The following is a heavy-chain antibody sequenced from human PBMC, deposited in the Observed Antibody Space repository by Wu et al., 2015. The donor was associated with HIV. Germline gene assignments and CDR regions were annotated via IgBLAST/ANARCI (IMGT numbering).Heavy chain of an antibody. CDR2: IIPIFGTA. J-gene: IGHJ4*02. CDR3: ARGASSGSGGLLGFYYFDY. Sequence: QVQLVQSGAEVKKPGSSVKVSCKASGGTFSSYAISWVRQAPGQGLEWMGGIIPIFGTANYAQKFQGRVTITTDESTSTAYMELSSLRSEDTAVYYCARGASSGSGGLLGFYYFDYWGQGTLVTVSS. V-gene: IGHV1-69*05. CDR1: GGTFSSYA. D-gene: IGHD2-15*01.